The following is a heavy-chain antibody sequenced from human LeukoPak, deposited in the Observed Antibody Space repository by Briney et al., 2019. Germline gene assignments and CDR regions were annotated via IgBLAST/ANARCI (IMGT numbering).Heavy chain of an antibody. V-gene: IGHV3-66*02. CDR1: GFTVSSNY. J-gene: IGHJ4*02. CDR3: ARDRDYDSSGYYYNDY. CDR2: IYSGGST. D-gene: IGHD3-22*01. Sequence: GGSLRLSCAASGFTVSSNYMSRVRQAPGKGLEWVSVIYSGGSTYYADSVKGRFTISRDNSKNTLYLQMNSLRAEDTAVYYCARDRDYDSSGYYYNDYWGQGTLVTVSS.